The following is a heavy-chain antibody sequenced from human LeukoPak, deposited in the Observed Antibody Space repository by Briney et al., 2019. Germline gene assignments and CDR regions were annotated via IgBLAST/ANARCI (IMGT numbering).Heavy chain of an antibody. CDR3: ARGYGNEEDIVLMVYAIKGFFDY. Sequence: GASVKVSCKASGYTFTGYYIHWVRQAPGQGLEWMGWINPNSGGTNYAQKFQGRVTMTRDTSISTAYMELSRLRSDDTAVYYCARGYGNEEDIVLMVYAIKGFFDYWGQGTLVTVSS. CDR2: INPNSGGT. J-gene: IGHJ4*02. CDR1: GYTFTGYY. D-gene: IGHD2-8*01. V-gene: IGHV1-2*02.